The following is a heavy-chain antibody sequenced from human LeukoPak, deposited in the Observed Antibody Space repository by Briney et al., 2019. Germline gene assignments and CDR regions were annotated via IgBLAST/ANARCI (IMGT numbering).Heavy chain of an antibody. CDR3: AKDRGSSGSDY. Sequence: PGGTLRLYCAASGFTTSSYAMHRVRQAPGKGLQRVAVISYDGSNKYYADYVKDRFTISRDNSKNTLYLQMNSLRAEDTAVYYCAKDRGSSGSDYWGQGTLVTVSS. D-gene: IGHD6-19*01. CDR2: ISYDGSNK. V-gene: IGHV3-30*04. J-gene: IGHJ4*02. CDR1: GFTTSSYA.